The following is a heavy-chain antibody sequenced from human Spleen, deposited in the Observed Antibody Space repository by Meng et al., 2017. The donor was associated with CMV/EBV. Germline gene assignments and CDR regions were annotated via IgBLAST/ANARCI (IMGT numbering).Heavy chain of an antibody. CDR3: ARALQLSSPNYYESTTYYFDLDYFDY. J-gene: IGHJ4*02. V-gene: IGHV1-2*07. D-gene: IGHD3-22*01. CDR2: INPNSGDT. CDR1: GYTFTGYY. Sequence: ASVKVSCKASGYTFTGYYMHWVRQAPGQGLERMGWINPNSGDTYYAHKFQGRVTMTRDTSFNTAYMELSSLRSDDTAVYYCARALQLSSPNYYESTTYYFDLDYFDYWGQGTLVTVSS.